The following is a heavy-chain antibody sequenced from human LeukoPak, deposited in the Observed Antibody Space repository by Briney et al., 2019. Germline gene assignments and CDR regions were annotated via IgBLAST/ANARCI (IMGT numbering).Heavy chain of an antibody. D-gene: IGHD6-6*01. CDR1: GFTFSSYA. V-gene: IGHV3-30-3*01. J-gene: IGHJ4*02. CDR2: ISYDGSNK. CDR3: ARDLYSSSCFDY. Sequence: PGGSLRLSCAASGFTFSSYAMHWVRQAPGKGLEWVAVISYDGSNKYYADSVKGRFTISRDNSKNTLYLQVNSLRAEDTAVYYCARDLYSSSCFDYWGQGTLVTVSS.